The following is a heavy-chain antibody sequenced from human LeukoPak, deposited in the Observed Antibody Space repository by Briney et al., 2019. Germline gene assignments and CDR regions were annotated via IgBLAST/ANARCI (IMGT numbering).Heavy chain of an antibody. V-gene: IGHV3-48*03. CDR2: ISSSGSTI. D-gene: IGHD6-25*01. J-gene: IGHJ5*02. Sequence: GGSLRLSCAASGFTFSRYEVNWVRQAPGKGLEWVSYISSSGSTIYYADSVKGRFTISRDNAKNSLYLQMNSLRDEDTAVYYCAKPEYSSGRSWFDPWGQGTLVTVSS. CDR1: GFTFSRYE. CDR3: AKPEYSSGRSWFDP.